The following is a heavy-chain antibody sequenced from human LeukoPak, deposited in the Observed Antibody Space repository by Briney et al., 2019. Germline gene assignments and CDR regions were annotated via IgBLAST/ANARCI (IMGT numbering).Heavy chain of an antibody. CDR2: IYGGGSK. D-gene: IGHD3-9*01. V-gene: IGHV3-53*01. Sequence: GGSLRLSCAASGFTVSSNYMSWVRQAPGKGLGWVSVIYGGGSKYYADSVKGRFTISRDNSKNTLYLQMNSLRAEDTAVYYCARASSELRDFDWLPYAFDIWGQGTMVTVSS. J-gene: IGHJ3*02. CDR1: GFTVSSNY. CDR3: ARASSELRDFDWLPYAFDI.